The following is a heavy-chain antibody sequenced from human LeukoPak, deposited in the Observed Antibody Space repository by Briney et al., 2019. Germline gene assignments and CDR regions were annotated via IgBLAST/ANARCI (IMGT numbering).Heavy chain of an antibody. CDR1: GYTFTSYD. CDR3: ARVYPWDIAVFDP. CDR2: MNPNSGNT. Sequence: ASVKVSCKASGYTFTSYDINWVRQATGQGLEWMGWMNPNSGNTGYAQKFQGRVTMTRNTSVSTAYMELSSLRSEDTAVYYCARVYPWDIAVFDPWGQGTLVTVSS. J-gene: IGHJ5*02. D-gene: IGHD6-19*01. V-gene: IGHV1-8*01.